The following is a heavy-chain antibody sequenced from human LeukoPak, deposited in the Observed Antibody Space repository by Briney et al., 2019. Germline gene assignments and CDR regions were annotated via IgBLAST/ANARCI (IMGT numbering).Heavy chain of an antibody. CDR2: IYSGGRT. V-gene: IGHV3-66*01. Sequence: GGSLRLSCAASGFTVSSSYMSWVRQAPGKGLEWVSVIYSGGRTYYADSVRGRFTISRDKSKNTLSLQMNSRRAEDTAVYYCARNWGNWYFDLWGRGTLVTVSS. J-gene: IGHJ2*01. CDR1: GFTVSSSY. D-gene: IGHD3-16*01. CDR3: ARNWGNWYFDL.